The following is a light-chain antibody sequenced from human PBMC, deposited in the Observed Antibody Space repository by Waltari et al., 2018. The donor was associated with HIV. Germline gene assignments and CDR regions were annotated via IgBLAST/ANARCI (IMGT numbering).Light chain of an antibody. J-gene: IGLJ1*01. CDR2: GNN. Sequence: QSVLTQPPSVYGAPGQRVPISCTGSSSNIGAAYHVPWYQHLPGTAPKPLIYGNNNRPSGVPDRFSGSKSGTSASLAITGLQAEDEADYYCQSYDSSLRGYVFGTGTKVTVL. V-gene: IGLV1-40*01. CDR3: QSYDSSLRGYV. CDR1: SSNIGAAYH.